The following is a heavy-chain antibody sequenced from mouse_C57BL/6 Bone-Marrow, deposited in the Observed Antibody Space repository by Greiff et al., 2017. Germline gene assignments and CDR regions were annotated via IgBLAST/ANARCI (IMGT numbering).Heavy chain of an antibody. Sequence: QVQLQQPGAELVKPGASVKMSCKASGYTFTSYWITWVKQRPGQGLEWIGDIYPGSGSTNYNEKFKGKATLTVDTSSSTAYMQLSSLTSEDSAVYYCARYYYDYDGFAYWGQGTLVTVSA. V-gene: IGHV1-55*01. CDR3: ARYYYDYDGFAY. D-gene: IGHD2-4*01. CDR1: GYTFTSYW. J-gene: IGHJ3*01. CDR2: IYPGSGST.